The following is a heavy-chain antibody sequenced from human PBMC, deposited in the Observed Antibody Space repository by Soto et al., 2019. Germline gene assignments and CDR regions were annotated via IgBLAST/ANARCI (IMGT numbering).Heavy chain of an antibody. J-gene: IGHJ3*02. Sequence: QVQLQESGPGLVKPSQTLSLTCTVSGGSISSGGYYWSWIRQHPGKGLEWIGYIYYSGSTYYNPSLKSRVTISVDTSKNQFSLKLSSVTAADTAVYYCARAPWAYYMGPGDDGPVGPFDIWGQGTMVTVSS. V-gene: IGHV4-31*03. CDR2: IYYSGST. D-gene: IGHD3-10*01. CDR1: GGSISSGGYY. CDR3: ARAPWAYYMGPGDDGPVGPFDI.